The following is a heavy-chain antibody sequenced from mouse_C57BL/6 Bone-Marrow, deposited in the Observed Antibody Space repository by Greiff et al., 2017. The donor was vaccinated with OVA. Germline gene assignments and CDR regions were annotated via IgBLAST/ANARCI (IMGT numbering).Heavy chain of an antibody. CDR1: GFTFSSYA. V-gene: IGHV5-9-1*02. CDR2: ISSGGDYI. CDR3: TRGDYVPAWFAY. J-gene: IGHJ3*01. D-gene: IGHD2-4*01. Sequence: EVQGVESGAGLVKPGGSLKLSCAASGFTFSSYAMSWVRQTPEKRLEWVAYISSGGDYIYYADTVKGRFTISRDNARNTLYLQMSSLKSEDTAMYYCTRGDYVPAWFAYWGQGTLVTVSA.